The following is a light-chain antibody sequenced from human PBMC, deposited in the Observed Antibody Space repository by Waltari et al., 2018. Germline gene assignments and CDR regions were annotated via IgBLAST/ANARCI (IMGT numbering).Light chain of an antibody. V-gene: IGKV1-5*01. CDR2: DAS. CDR1: QSISSW. CDR3: QHYSSHYPWT. Sequence: DIQMTQSPSTLSASVGDRVTVTCRASQSISSWLAWYQQKPGKAPTLLIYDASSLESGVASRFSGSGSGTEFTLTISSLQPDDFATYYCQHYSSHYPWTFGQGTKV. J-gene: IGKJ1*01.